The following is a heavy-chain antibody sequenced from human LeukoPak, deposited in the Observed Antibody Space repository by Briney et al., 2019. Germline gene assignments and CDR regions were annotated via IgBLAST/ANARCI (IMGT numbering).Heavy chain of an antibody. CDR2: ISFDGNAD. V-gene: IGHV3-30*11. D-gene: IGHD3-16*01. J-gene: IGHJ4*02. Sequence: SLRHSCAPSGFSFSRSAMRWVRQAPGRGLGWGACISFDGNADFYAASVRGRFTISRDNSKNTLYVQMFNLGPEDTAMYYGARDYHDGSDYGPHCDSGGQGTLVTVSS. CDR3: ARDYHDGSDYGPHCDS. CDR1: GFSFSRSA.